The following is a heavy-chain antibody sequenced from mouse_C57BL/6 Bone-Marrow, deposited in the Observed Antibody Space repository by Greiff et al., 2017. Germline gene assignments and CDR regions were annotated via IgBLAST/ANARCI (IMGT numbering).Heavy chain of an antibody. CDR2: ISDGGSYT. CDR3: AREIVYFDY. J-gene: IGHJ2*01. V-gene: IGHV5-4*01. D-gene: IGHD2-12*01. CDR1: GFTFSSYA. Sequence: EVQGVESGGGLVKPGGSLKLSCAASGFTFSSYAMSWVRQTPEKRLEWVATISDGGSYTYYPDNVKGRFTISRDNAKNNLYLQMSHLKSEDTAMYYCAREIVYFDYWGQGTTLTVSS.